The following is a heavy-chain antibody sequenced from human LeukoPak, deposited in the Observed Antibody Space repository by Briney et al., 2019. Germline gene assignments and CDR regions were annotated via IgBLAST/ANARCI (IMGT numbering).Heavy chain of an antibody. D-gene: IGHD2-8*01. J-gene: IGHJ4*02. Sequence: GGSLGLSCEASGFTFDDYGMSWVRQPPGKGLEWVSGISRNGGSTDYADSVKGRFTISRDNAKNSHFLQMNSLRVEDTAFYYCARGFRNGPFDCWGQGTLVTVSS. CDR1: GFTFDDYG. CDR2: ISRNGGST. CDR3: ARGFRNGPFDC. V-gene: IGHV3-20*04.